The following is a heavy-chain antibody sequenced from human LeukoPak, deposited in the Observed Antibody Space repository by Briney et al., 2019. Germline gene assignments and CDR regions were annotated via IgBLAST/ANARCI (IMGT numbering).Heavy chain of an antibody. CDR3: ARSHSNYDWFDP. Sequence: PSETLSLTCTVSGGSISSYYWSWIRQPPGKGLEWIGYIYYSGSTNYNPSLKSRVTISVDTSKNQFSLKLSSVTAADTAVYYCARSHSNYDWFDPWGQGTLVTVSS. CDR2: IYYSGST. V-gene: IGHV4-59*08. J-gene: IGHJ5*02. CDR1: GGSISSYY. D-gene: IGHD4-11*01.